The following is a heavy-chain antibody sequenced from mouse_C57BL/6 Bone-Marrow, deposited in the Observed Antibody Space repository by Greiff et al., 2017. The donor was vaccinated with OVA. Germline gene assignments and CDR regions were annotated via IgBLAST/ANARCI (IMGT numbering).Heavy chain of an antibody. J-gene: IGHJ4*01. CDR1: GYTFTSYW. CDR2: IDPSDSYT. D-gene: IGHD1-1*01. CDR3: ARDGSYAMDY. V-gene: IGHV1-50*01. Sequence: QVQLQQPGAELVKPGASVKLSCKASGYTFTSYWMQWVKQRPGQGLEWIGEIDPSDSYTNYNQKFKGKATLTVDTSSSTAYMQLSSLTSEDSAVYYCARDGSYAMDYWGQGTSVPVSS.